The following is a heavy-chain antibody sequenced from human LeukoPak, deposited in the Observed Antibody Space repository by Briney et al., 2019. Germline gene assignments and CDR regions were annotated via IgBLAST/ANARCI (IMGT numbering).Heavy chain of an antibody. CDR3: ARGAYGDYVDY. Sequence: GESLKISCQGSGSRFTSYWIGWVRQLPGKGLEWMGIIYPGDSDTRYSPSFQGQVTISAHKSISTAYLQWSSLKASDTAMYCCARGAYGDYVDYWGQGTLVTVSS. D-gene: IGHD4-17*01. J-gene: IGHJ4*02. V-gene: IGHV5-51*01. CDR1: GSRFTSYW. CDR2: IYPGDSDT.